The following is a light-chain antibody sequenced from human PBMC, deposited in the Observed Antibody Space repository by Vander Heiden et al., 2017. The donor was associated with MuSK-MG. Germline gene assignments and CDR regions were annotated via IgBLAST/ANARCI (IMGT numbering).Light chain of an antibody. V-gene: IGLV3-1*01. J-gene: IGLJ2*01. CDR2: QDD. CDR1: KLGDRF. Sequence: SYALTQPPSVSVSAGRTASITCSGDKLGDRFVCWYQHRPGQAPQLIIYQDDKRPSGIPERFSGSNSGNTATLTIGGTQAMDEADYYCQAWDTNTGSVVFGGGTKLTVL. CDR3: QAWDTNTGSVV.